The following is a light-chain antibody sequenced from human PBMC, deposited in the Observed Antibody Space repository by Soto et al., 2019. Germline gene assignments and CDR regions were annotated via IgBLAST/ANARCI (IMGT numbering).Light chain of an antibody. J-gene: IGKJ4*01. V-gene: IGKV3-15*01. CDR2: GVS. Sequence: EIVMTQSPATLSVSPGERATLYCRASQSVSSKLAWYQQKPGQAPRLLIYGVSTRATGIPARFSGSGSGTEFSLTISSLQSEDFGVYYCHQYNNWHAFGGGTKVEIK. CDR3: HQYNNWHA. CDR1: QSVSSK.